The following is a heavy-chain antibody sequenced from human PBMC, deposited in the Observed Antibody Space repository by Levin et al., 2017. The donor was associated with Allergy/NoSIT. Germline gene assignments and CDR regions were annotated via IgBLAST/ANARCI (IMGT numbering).Heavy chain of an antibody. Sequence: GESLKISCAASGFTFSDYYMSWIRQAPGKGLEWVSYISSSGSTIYYADSVKGRFTISRDNAKNSLYLQMNSLRAEDTAVYYCASLGATVTDYGMDVWGQGTTVTVSS. CDR2: ISSSGSTI. CDR1: GFTFSDYY. CDR3: ASLGATVTDYGMDV. J-gene: IGHJ6*02. D-gene: IGHD4-17*01. V-gene: IGHV3-11*01.